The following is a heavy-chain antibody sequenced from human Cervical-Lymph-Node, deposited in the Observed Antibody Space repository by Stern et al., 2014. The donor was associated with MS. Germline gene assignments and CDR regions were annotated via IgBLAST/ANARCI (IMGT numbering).Heavy chain of an antibody. D-gene: IGHD5-12*01. J-gene: IGHJ4*02. CDR1: GFTFSSNT. CDR2: ISFDGSSI. Sequence: QLVQSGGGVVQPGMSLRLSCAASGFTFSSNTMHWVRQAPGKGLEWVAVISFDGSSIFYLDSVKGRFTISRDNSQNTLYLEMNSLRGEDTAVYYCARQRGYGLFFFDYWGQGTLVTVSS. CDR3: ARQRGYGLFFFDY. V-gene: IGHV3-30*04.